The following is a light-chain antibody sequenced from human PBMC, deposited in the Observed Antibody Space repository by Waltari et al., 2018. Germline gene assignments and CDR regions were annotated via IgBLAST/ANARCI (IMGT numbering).Light chain of an antibody. Sequence: DIVMTQSPDSLAVSLGEMATINCKSSQSVSYNSDNKNFLAWYQQKPGQPPKLLIYWASTRASGVPDRFSGSGSGTEFTLTISSVEAEDVAIYYCQQFYNPLFIFGPGTKVDIK. J-gene: IGKJ3*01. CDR1: QSVSYNSDNKNF. CDR2: WAS. V-gene: IGKV4-1*01. CDR3: QQFYNPLFI.